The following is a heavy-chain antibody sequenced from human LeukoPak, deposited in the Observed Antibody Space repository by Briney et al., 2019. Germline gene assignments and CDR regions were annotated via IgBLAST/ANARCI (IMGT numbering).Heavy chain of an antibody. CDR3: ARCHRDYYDSSAHSYNWFDP. J-gene: IGHJ5*02. V-gene: IGHV3-7*01. Sequence: GRSLRLSCAASGFTFSSYVMHWVRQAPGKGLEWVANINQDGNEKYSVDSVKGRFTISRDNAKNSLYLQMNSLRAEDTAVYYCARCHRDYYDSSAHSYNWFDPWGQGTLVTVSS. D-gene: IGHD3-22*01. CDR2: INQDGNEK. CDR1: GFTFSSYV.